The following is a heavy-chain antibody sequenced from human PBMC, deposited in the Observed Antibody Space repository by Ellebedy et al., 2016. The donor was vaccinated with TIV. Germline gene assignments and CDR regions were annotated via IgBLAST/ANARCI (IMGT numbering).Heavy chain of an antibody. J-gene: IGHJ4*02. V-gene: IGHV1-18*01. D-gene: IGHD3-22*01. CDR2: ISAYNGNT. CDR1: GYTFTSYG. Sequence: ASVKVSXXASGYTFTSYGISWVRQAPGQGLEWMGWISAYNGNTNYAQKLQGRVTMTTDSSTRTASMELRSLRSDDTAVYYCARVVVIKRTFDYWGQGTLVTVSS. CDR3: ARVVVIKRTFDY.